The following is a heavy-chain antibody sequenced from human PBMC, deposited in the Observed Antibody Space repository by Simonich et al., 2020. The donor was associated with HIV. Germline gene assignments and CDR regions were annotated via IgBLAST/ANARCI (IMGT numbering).Heavy chain of an antibody. J-gene: IGHJ4*02. Sequence: VQLQASGPRLVPPSLTLSLTCIVSGGSIHNYFWFWSRPPPGRGLEWVGYIANSARTNYNPSLKSRVTISGDTAKNQFSLKLNSVTAADTAVYYCARGGRHFDYWGQGTLVTVSS. CDR2: IANSART. CDR3: ARGGRHFDY. V-gene: IGHV4-59*12. CDR1: GGSIHNYF.